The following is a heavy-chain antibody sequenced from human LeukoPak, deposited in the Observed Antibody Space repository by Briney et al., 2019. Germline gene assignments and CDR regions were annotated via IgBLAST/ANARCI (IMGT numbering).Heavy chain of an antibody. V-gene: IGHV3-48*01. CDR1: GFSFSTYS. D-gene: IGHD1-26*01. J-gene: IGHJ3*02. CDR2: ISSDGTTT. CDR3: AKARDGSYRDAFDI. Sequence: GGSLRLSCTASGFSFSTYSMNWVRQAPGKGLEWISYISSDGTTTYYADSVEGRFAISRDNSKNTLYLQMNSLRAEDTAVYYCAKARDGSYRDAFDIWGQGTMVTVSS.